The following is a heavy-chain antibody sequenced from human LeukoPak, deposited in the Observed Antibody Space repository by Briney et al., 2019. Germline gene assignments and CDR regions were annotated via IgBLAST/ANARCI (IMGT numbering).Heavy chain of an antibody. CDR2: ITSSSTYT. J-gene: IGHJ6*03. Sequence: GGSLRLSCAASTFTFSTYNMNWVRRAPGKGLEWVSSITSSSTYTFYADSVRGRFTISRDNAKNALYLQMNSLTAEDTAVYYCARDPYSGNYGDTYYYYMGVWGKGTTVTVSS. V-gene: IGHV3-21*01. CDR3: ARDPYSGNYGDTYYYYMGV. CDR1: TFTFSTYN. D-gene: IGHD1-26*01.